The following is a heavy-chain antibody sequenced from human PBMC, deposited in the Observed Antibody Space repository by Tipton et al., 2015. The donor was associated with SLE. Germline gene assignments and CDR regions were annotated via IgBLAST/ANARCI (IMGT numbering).Heavy chain of an antibody. CDR2: INTNTGTP. Sequence: QVQLVQSGSELKNPGASVKVSCEASGYTFSSSALSWVRQAPGQGLEWMGWINTNTGTPTYDQGFTGRFVFSLDTSVSTAYLEISSLQAEDTAVYFCARDRGYCSGGICRFFDSWGQGTLVTVSS. J-gene: IGHJ4*02. D-gene: IGHD2-15*01. CDR1: GYTFSSSA. V-gene: IGHV7-4-1*02. CDR3: ARDRGYCSGGICRFFDS.